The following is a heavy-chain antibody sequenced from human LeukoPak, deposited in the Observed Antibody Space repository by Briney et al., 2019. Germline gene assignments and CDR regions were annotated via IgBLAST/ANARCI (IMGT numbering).Heavy chain of an antibody. D-gene: IGHD6-13*01. CDR2: INWNGGST. CDR3: ARSGAAAGQEFDY. Sequence: LGGSLRLSCAASGFTLRSYWMHWVRQAPGKGLEWVSGINWNGGSTGYADSVKGRFTISRDNAKNSLYLQMNSLRAEDTALYYCARSGAAAGQEFDYWGQGTLVTVSS. J-gene: IGHJ4*02. CDR1: GFTLRSYW. V-gene: IGHV3-20*04.